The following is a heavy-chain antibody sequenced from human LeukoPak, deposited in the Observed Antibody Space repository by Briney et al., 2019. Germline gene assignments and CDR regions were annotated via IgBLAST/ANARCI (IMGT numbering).Heavy chain of an antibody. CDR2: VFDSGRT. CDR3: TTIRRGNIFGYFDF. J-gene: IGHJ4*02. CDR1: GGSMTTHH. Sequence: SETLSLTCTVSGGSMTTHHWNWIRQTPGKGLEWIGYVFDSGRTKENPSLKSRVTLSADTSKNQLSLRLSSVTAADTAVYYCTTIRRGNIFGYFDFWGQGILVTVSS. D-gene: IGHD5-18*01. V-gene: IGHV4-59*11.